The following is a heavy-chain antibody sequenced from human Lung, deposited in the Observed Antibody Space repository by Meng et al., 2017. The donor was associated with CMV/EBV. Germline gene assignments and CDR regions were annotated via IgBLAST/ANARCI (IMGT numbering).Heavy chain of an antibody. CDR2: INSYSGHT. V-gene: IGHV1-18*01. J-gene: IGHJ4*02. CDR1: GYTFSDYG. CDR3: ARVYCSGGSGYSPFDY. D-gene: IGHD2-15*01. Sequence: ASVKVSXKASGYTFSDYGICWVRQAPGQGLEWMGWINSYSGHTNYAQKLQGRVTMTTDTSTSSAYMELRSLRSDDTAVYYCARVYCSGGSGYSPFDYWGQGXLVTVSS.